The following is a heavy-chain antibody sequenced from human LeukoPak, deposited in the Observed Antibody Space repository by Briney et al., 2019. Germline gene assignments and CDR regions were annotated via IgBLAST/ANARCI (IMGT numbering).Heavy chain of an antibody. CDR3: ARDITRGSGWPLEFFEY. J-gene: IGHJ4*02. D-gene: IGHD6-19*01. CDR1: GYTFTNYG. CDR2: ISANNGNT. V-gene: IGHV1-18*01. Sequence: ASVKVSCKASGYTFTNYGISWVRQARGQGLEWMGWISANNGNTNYGQKFQGRVSMTSDTSTTTAYMELRSLRSDDTAVYYCARDITRGSGWPLEFFEYWGQGTLVTVSS.